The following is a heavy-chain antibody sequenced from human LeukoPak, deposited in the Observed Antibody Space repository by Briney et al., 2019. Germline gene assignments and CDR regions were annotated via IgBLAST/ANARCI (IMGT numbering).Heavy chain of an antibody. J-gene: IGHJ4*02. CDR1: GYTFTSYD. V-gene: IGHV1-8*01. CDR2: MNPNSGNT. CDR3: ARGSHYDSSGYSYYFDY. Sequence: ASVEVSCKASGYTFTSYDINWVRQTTGQGLEWMGWMNPNSGNTGYAQKFQGRVTMTRNTSISTAYMELSSLRSEDTAVYYCARGSHYDSSGYSYYFDYWDQGTLITVSS. D-gene: IGHD3-22*01.